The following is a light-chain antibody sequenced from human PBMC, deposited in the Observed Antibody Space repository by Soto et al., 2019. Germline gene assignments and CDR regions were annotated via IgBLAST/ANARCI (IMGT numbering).Light chain of an antibody. V-gene: IGKV3-20*01. Sequence: EIVLTQSPGTLSLAPGERASLSCRASQSGTNSYLAWYQQKPGQAPRLLIYGASRRATGIPDRFSGSGSGTDFTLTISRLEPEDFAVYFCQQYGNSRAFGQGTKVEVK. J-gene: IGKJ1*01. CDR3: QQYGNSRA. CDR2: GAS. CDR1: QSGTNSY.